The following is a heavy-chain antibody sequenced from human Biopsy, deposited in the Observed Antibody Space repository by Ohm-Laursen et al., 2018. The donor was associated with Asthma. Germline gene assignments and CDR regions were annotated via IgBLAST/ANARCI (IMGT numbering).Heavy chain of an antibody. CDR1: GYTFNSAG. Sequence: VTISCKTSGYTFNSAGITWVRQAPGQGLEWMGWISVYNGNTKVAQKLQDRVTMITDTSTSTAYMELRSLRSDDTAVYFCARAVDYSHYYGIDVWGQGTTVTVS. J-gene: IGHJ6*02. V-gene: IGHV1-18*01. CDR2: ISVYNGNT. D-gene: IGHD3-10*01. CDR3: ARAVDYSHYYGIDV.